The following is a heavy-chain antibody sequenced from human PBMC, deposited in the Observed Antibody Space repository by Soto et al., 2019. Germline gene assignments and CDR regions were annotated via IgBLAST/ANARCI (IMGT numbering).Heavy chain of an antibody. CDR1: GGTYSSYT. J-gene: IGHJ5*02. V-gene: IGHV1-69*02. D-gene: IGHD2-8*01. CDR2: IIPILGIA. Sequence: QVQLVQSGAEVKKPGSSVKVSCKASGGTYSSYTISWVRQAPGQGLEWMGRIIPILGIANYAQKFQGRVTINANKSPSTVYLELSSLRSEDTAVYYGASSHCTNGVCYSCFAPWGQGTRVTVSS. CDR3: ASSHCTNGVCYSCFAP.